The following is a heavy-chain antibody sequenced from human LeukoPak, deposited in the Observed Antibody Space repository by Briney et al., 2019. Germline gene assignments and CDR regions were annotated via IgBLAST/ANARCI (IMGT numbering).Heavy chain of an antibody. CDR3: VRYRREGLYYFDY. CDR1: GFTFNSFG. Sequence: GRSLRLSCAASGFTFNSFGMHWVRQAPGKGLEWLAVISYDGRNKYYADSVRGRFTISRDNADNSLYLQMNSLTAEDTAVYYCVRYRREGLYYFDYWGQGTLVTVSS. J-gene: IGHJ4*02. CDR2: ISYDGRNK. V-gene: IGHV3-30*03.